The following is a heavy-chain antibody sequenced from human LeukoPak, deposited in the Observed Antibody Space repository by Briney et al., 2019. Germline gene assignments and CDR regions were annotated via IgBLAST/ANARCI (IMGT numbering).Heavy chain of an antibody. Sequence: GASVKVSCKASGYTFTNYGVSWVRQGPGQGLEWMGWISAYNGNTNYAQKFQGRVTMTTDTSTSTAYMELMSLRSDDTAVYYCATSNYYDNSVYYTYFDYWGQGTLVTVS. CDR1: GYTFTNYG. CDR2: ISAYNGNT. J-gene: IGHJ4*02. CDR3: ATSNYYDNSVYYTYFDY. V-gene: IGHV1-18*01. D-gene: IGHD3-22*01.